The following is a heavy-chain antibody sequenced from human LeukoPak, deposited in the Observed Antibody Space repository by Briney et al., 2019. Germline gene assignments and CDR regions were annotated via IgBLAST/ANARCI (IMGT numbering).Heavy chain of an antibody. D-gene: IGHD6-25*01. CDR1: GGSISSYY. V-gene: IGHV4-59*01. J-gene: IGHJ4*02. Sequence: PSETLSLTCTVSGGSISSYYWSWIRQPPGKGLEWIGYIYYSGSTNYNPSLKSRVTISVDTSKNQFSLKLSSVTAADTAVYYCARTQAAYFDYWGQGTLVTVSS. CDR3: ARTQAAYFDY. CDR2: IYYSGST.